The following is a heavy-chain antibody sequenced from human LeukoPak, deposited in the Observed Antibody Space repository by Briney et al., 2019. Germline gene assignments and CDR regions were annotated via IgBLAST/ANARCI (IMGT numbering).Heavy chain of an antibody. J-gene: IGHJ4*02. Sequence: KTGGSLRLSCAASGFTFSNAWMSWVRQAPGKGLEWVGRIKSKTDGGTTDYAAPVKGRFTISRDDSKNTLYLQMNSLKTEDTAVYYCTTPRNDYYDSSGHDYWGQGTLVTVSS. CDR3: TTPRNDYYDSSGHDY. CDR1: GFTFSNAW. V-gene: IGHV3-15*01. D-gene: IGHD3-22*01. CDR2: IKSKTDGGTT.